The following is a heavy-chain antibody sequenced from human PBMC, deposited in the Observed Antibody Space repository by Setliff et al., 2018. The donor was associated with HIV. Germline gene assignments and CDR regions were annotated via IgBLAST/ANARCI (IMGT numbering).Heavy chain of an antibody. V-gene: IGHV3-23*01. CDR2: ISGESRRT. Sequence: GGSLRLSCAASGFMFSDYAMSWVRQVPGKGLEWVSIISGESRRTSYADSVKGRFTISRDNSKNKLYLQMNSLRPEDTAVYYCTKAVQRWLVLDYWGQGTLVTVSS. CDR3: TKAVQRWLVLDY. D-gene: IGHD6-19*01. J-gene: IGHJ4*02. CDR1: GFMFSDYA.